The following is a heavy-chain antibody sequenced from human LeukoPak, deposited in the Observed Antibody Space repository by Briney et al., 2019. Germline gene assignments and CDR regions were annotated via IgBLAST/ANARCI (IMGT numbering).Heavy chain of an antibody. V-gene: IGHV1-8*02. CDR2: MNPNSGNT. D-gene: IGHD3-10*01. CDR3: ARYPLRGDRGYYYYYGMDV. J-gene: IGHJ6*04. CDR1: GYTFTSYY. Sequence: EASVKVSCKASGYTFTSYYMHWVRQAPGQGLERMGWMNPNSGNTGYAQKFQGRVTMTRNTSIGTAYMELSSLRSEDTAVYYCARYPLRGDRGYYYYYGMDVWGKGTTVTVSS.